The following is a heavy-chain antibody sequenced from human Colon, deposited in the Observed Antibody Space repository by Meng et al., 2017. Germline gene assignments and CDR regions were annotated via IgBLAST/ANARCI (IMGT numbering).Heavy chain of an antibody. V-gene: IGHV3-48*03. CDR3: ARGSSGNYYNYYGMDV. CDR2: ISSSASTI. Sequence: GESLKISCAASGFTFSSYEMNWVRQAPGKGLEWVSYISSSASTIDYADSVKGRFTISRDNAKKSLYLQMNSLRAEDTAVYYCARGSSGNYYNYYGMDVWGPGTTVTVSS. D-gene: IGHD1-26*01. CDR1: GFTFSSYE. J-gene: IGHJ6*02.